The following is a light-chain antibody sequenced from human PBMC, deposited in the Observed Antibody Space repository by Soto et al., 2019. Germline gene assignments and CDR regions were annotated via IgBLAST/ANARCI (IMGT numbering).Light chain of an antibody. V-gene: IGKV3-20*01. CDR2: GAS. CDR1: QSVSSSY. CDR3: QQYGNSPPNT. J-gene: IGKJ2*01. Sequence: EIVLTQSPGTLSLSPGERATLSCRASQSVSSSYLAWYQQKPGQAPRVLIYGASSRATGIPDRFSSSGSGTEFTLTISRLEPEDFAVYFCQQYGNSPPNTFGQGTKVEIK.